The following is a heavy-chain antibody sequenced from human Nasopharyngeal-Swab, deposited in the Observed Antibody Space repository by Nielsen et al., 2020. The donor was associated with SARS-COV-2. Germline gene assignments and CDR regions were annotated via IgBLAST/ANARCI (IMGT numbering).Heavy chain of an antibody. D-gene: IGHD1-26*01. CDR3: ARDAAIVGATLDN. CDR2: ISSSSSTS. Sequence: GGSLRLSCAASEFTMSRNGMHWVRQAPGKGLEWVAYISSSSSTSYYADSVKGRFTISRDNPKNSLYLQMNSLRDEDTAVYYCARDAAIVGATLDNWGQGTLVTVSS. J-gene: IGHJ4*02. CDR1: EFTMSRNG. V-gene: IGHV3-48*02.